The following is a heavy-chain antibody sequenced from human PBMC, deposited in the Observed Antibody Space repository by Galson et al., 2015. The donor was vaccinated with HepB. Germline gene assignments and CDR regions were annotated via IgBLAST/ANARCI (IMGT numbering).Heavy chain of an antibody. D-gene: IGHD4/OR15-4a*01. V-gene: IGHV5-10-1*01. CDR2: IDPSDSYT. Sequence: QSGAEVKKPGESLRISCKASGYSFTTFWISWVRQMPGKGLEWMGRIDPSDSYTNYSPSFQGHVTISADKSINTAYLQWSGLKASDTAMYYCARADWTMVAPYYPDYWGQGTLVAVSS. CDR3: ARADWTMVAPYYPDY. J-gene: IGHJ4*02. CDR1: GYSFTTFW.